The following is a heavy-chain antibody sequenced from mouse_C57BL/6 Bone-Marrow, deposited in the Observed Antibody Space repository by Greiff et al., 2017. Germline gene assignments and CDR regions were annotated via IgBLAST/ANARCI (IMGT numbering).Heavy chain of an antibody. CDR3: ARGPAGLDY. Sequence: EVQLVESGGGLVKPGGSLKLSCAASGFTFSSYTMSWVRQTPEKGLEWVATIGGGGGNTYYPDSVKGRITISRDNAKNTLYLQMSSLRSEDAALYYCARGPAGLDYCDQGTALPVSS. V-gene: IGHV5-9*01. CDR2: IGGGGGNT. J-gene: IGHJ2*01. CDR1: GFTFSSYT.